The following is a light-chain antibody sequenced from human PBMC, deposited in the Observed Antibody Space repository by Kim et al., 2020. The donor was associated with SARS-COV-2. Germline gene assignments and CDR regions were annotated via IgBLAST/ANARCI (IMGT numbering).Light chain of an antibody. J-gene: IGLJ2*01. CDR1: NIGSKS. V-gene: IGLV3-21*04. CDR3: QVWDSTSDHRVV. Sequence: GKTARITCGGSNIGSKSVHWYQQKPGQAPLLVISYDSDRPSGIPERFSGSNSGNTATLTISWVEAGDEADYYCQVWDSTSDHRVVFGGGTQLTVL. CDR2: YDS.